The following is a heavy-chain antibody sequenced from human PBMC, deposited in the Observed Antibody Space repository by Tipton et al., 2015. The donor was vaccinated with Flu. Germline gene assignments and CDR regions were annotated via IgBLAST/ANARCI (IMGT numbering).Heavy chain of an antibody. CDR1: GYTFTSYY. V-gene: IGHV1-46*01. CDR3: ARIPPGGVYCSSTSCHDY. D-gene: IGHD2-2*01. J-gene: IGHJ4*02. CDR2: INPSGGST. Sequence: QVQLVQSGAEVKKPGASVKVSCKASGYTFTSYYMHWVRQAPGQGLEWMGIINPSGGSTGYAQKFQGRVTMTRDTSTSTVYMELSSLRSEDTAVYYCARIPPGGVYCSSTSCHDYWGQGTLVTVSS.